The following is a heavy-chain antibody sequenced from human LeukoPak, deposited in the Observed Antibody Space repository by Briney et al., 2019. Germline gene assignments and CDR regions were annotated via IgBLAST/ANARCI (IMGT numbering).Heavy chain of an antibody. CDR2: INQSGNT. V-gene: IGHV4-34*01. D-gene: IGHD3-3*01. Sequence: SETLSLTCAVYGGSFSGYYWSWIRQPPGKGLEWIGEINQSGNTNYNPSLNSRVTISVDTSKNQFSLKLSSVTAADTVVYYCAIGYPYYDLWSAEGWGQGTLVTVSS. CDR3: AIGYPYYDLWSAEG. CDR1: GGSFSGYY. J-gene: IGHJ4*02.